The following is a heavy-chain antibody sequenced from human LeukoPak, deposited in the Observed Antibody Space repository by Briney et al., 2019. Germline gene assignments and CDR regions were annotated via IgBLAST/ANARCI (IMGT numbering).Heavy chain of an antibody. J-gene: IGHJ4*02. V-gene: IGHV4-59*01. D-gene: IGHD3-3*01. CDR2: IYYSGST. CDR3: ARGRPGVLEWLPTPFDY. CDR1: GGSISSYY. Sequence: PSETLSLTCTVSGGSISSYYWSWIRQPPGKGLEWIGYIYYSGSTNYNPSLKSRVTISVDTSKNQFSLKLSSVTAADTAVYYCARGRPGVLEWLPTPFDYWGQGTLVTVSS.